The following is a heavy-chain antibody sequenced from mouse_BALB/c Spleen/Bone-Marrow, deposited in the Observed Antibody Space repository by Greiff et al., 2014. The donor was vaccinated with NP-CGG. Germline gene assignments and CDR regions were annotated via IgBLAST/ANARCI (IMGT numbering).Heavy chain of an antibody. D-gene: IGHD1-1*01. V-gene: IGHV3-1*02. J-gene: IGHJ1*01. CDR2: IPYSGST. CDR3: ARRGLDYYGSSYWYFDV. CDR1: GYSITSGYS. Sequence: DVMLVESGPDLVKPSQSLSLTCTVTGYSITSGYSWHWIRQFPGNKLEWMGYIPYSGSTNYNPSLKSRISITRDTSKSQFFLQLNSVTTEDTAAYYCARRGLDYYGSSYWYFDVWGAGTTVTVSS.